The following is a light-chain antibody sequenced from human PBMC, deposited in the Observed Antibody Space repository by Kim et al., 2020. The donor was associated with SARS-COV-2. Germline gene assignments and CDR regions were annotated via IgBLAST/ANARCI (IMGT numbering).Light chain of an antibody. V-gene: IGKV1-17*01. J-gene: IGKJ2*01. CDR1: QAIRNN. CDR2: DAS. CDR3: LHHFTDPDA. Sequence: DIQMTQSPSSLSTSVGERITITCRASQAIRNNLAWYQQKRGTAPKRLIYDASHLQTGVPSRFSGSGSGTEFTLTISSLQPEDVATYYRLHHFTDPDAFGQGTKLEI.